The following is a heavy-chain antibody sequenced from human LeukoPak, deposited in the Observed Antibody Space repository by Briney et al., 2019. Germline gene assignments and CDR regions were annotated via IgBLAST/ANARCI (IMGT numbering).Heavy chain of an antibody. J-gene: IGHJ4*02. CDR2: ISWISGSI. CDR1: GFTFDDYA. V-gene: IGHV3-9*03. CDR3: AKGSITGTTGFDY. D-gene: IGHD1-7*01. Sequence: GGSLRLSCAASGFTFDDYAMHWVRQAPGKGREWVSGISWISGSIGYADSVKGRFTISRDNAKNSLYLQMNSLRAEDMALYYCAKGSITGTTGFDYWGQGTLVTVSS.